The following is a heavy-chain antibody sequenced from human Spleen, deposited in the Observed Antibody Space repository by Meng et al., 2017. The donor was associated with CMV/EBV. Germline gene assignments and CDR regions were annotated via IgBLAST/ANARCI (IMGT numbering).Heavy chain of an antibody. Sequence: GGSLRLSCAASGFTVSSNYMSWVRQAPGKGLEWVSSISSSSSYIYYADSVKGRFTISRDNAKNSLYLQMNSLRAEDTAVYYCARTTYCSSTSCPFDYWGQGTLVTVSS. CDR2: ISSSSSYI. CDR3: ARTTYCSSTSCPFDY. D-gene: IGHD2-2*01. V-gene: IGHV3-21*01. J-gene: IGHJ4*02. CDR1: GFTVSSNY.